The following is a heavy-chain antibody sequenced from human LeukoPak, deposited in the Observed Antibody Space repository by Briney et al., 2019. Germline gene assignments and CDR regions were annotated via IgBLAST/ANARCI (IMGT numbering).Heavy chain of an antibody. Sequence: SETLSLTCTVSGDSISSYYWSWIRQPPGKGLEWIGYIYTSGGTNYIPSLKGRVTISIDTSKNQFSLKLSSVTAADTAVYYCARAYSSGWRRPYYYYYMDVWGKGTTVTVSS. V-gene: IGHV4-4*09. CDR1: GDSISSYY. CDR2: IYTSGGT. CDR3: ARAYSSGWRRPYYYYYMDV. J-gene: IGHJ6*03. D-gene: IGHD6-19*01.